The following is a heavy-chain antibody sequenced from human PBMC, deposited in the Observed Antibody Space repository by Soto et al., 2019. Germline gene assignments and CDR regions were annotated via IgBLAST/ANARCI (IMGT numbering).Heavy chain of an antibody. D-gene: IGHD5-18*01. V-gene: IGHV4-30-4*01. CDR2: IYYSGNT. J-gene: IGHJ4*02. Sequence: SETLSLTCTVSGGSISSGDYYWSWIRQSPGKGLEWIGYIYYSGNTYYNPSLKSRVTISVDTSKNQFSLKLNSVTAADTAVYYCASNSYGYICYDDWGQGTLVTVSS. CDR3: ASNSYGYICYDD. CDR1: GGSISSGDYY.